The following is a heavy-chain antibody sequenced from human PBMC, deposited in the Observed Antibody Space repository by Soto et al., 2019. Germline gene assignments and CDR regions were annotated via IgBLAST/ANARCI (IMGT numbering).Heavy chain of an antibody. J-gene: IGHJ3*02. CDR3: ARRYSGSYSGAFDI. V-gene: IGHV4-39*01. Sequence: SETLCLTCNVSGGSISSSSYYWGWIRQPAGKGLEWIGSIYYSGSTYYNPSLKRQVTTSVDTSKNQFSLKLSSVTAADTVVFYCARRYSGSYSGAFDIWGQGTMVTVSS. CDR1: GGSISSSSYY. D-gene: IGHD1-26*01. CDR2: IYYSGST.